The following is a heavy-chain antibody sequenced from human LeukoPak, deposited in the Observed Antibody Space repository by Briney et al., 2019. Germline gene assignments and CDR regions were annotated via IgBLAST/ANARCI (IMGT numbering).Heavy chain of an antibody. Sequence: PSETLSLTCTVSGDSISGYYWSWIRQPPGKGLEWIGYISYSGNTDCNPSLKSRVTISVDTSKNQFSLKLSSVTAADTAVYYCAKIASGRSVYFDYWGQGTLVTVSS. J-gene: IGHJ4*02. CDR1: GDSISGYY. CDR3: AKIASGRSVYFDY. D-gene: IGHD6-19*01. V-gene: IGHV4-59*01. CDR2: ISYSGNT.